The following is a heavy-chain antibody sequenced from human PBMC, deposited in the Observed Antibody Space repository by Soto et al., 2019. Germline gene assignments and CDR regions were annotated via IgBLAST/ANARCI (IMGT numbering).Heavy chain of an antibody. J-gene: IGHJ3*02. V-gene: IGHV3-30*18. D-gene: IGHD2-21*02. Sequence: QVQLVESGGGVVQPGRSLRLSCAASGFTFSSCGMHWVRQAPGKGQEWVAVISYDGSNKYYADSVKGRFTISRDNSKNTLYLQMNSLRAEDTAVDYCAKGDCGGDCYSFDAFDIWGQGTMVTVSS. CDR3: AKGDCGGDCYSFDAFDI. CDR2: ISYDGSNK. CDR1: GFTFSSCG.